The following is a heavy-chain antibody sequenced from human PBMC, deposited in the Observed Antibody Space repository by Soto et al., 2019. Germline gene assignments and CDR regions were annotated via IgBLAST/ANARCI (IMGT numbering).Heavy chain of an antibody. V-gene: IGHV3-74*01. CDR3: ARDIWGGPDV. J-gene: IGHJ6*04. D-gene: IGHD3-3*01. Sequence: VQLVESGGGLVQPGGSLRLSCAASGFTFSSYWMQWVRQTPGKGLVWVARITNDGKSAYYADSVKGRFTISRDNAKNTRYLQMKGLRDDETSVFYCARDIWGGPDVWGNGTTVSVTS. CDR1: GFTFSSYW. CDR2: ITNDGKSA.